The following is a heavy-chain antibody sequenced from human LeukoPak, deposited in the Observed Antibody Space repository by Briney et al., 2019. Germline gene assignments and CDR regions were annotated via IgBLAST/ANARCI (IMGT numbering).Heavy chain of an antibody. CDR3: ARVVGTTLRTLGY. J-gene: IGHJ4*02. Sequence: ASVTVSCMASGYTFTTYDINWVRQATGQGLEWMGWMNPNSGNTRYPQKFQGRVTMTRNTSISTAYMELSSLRSEDTAVYYCARVVGTTLRTLGYWGQGTLVTVSS. D-gene: IGHD1-26*01. CDR1: GYTFTTYD. V-gene: IGHV1-8*01. CDR2: MNPNSGNT.